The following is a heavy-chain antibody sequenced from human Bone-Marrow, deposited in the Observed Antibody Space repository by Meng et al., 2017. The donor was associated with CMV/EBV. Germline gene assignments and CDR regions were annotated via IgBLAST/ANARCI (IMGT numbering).Heavy chain of an antibody. CDR1: GGSFSGYY. J-gene: IGHJ6*02. CDR3: ARGGRARPPYYYYGMDV. V-gene: IGHV4-34*01. D-gene: IGHD6-6*01. Sequence: SETLSLTCAVYGGSFSGYYWSWIRQPPGKGLEWIGEINHSGSTNYNPSLKSRVTISVDMSKNQFSLKLSSVTAADTAVYYCARGGRARPPYYYYGMDVWGQGTTVTVSS. CDR2: INHSGST.